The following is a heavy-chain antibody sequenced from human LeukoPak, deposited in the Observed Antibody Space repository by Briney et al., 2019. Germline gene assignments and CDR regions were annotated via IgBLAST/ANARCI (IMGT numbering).Heavy chain of an antibody. D-gene: IGHD2/OR15-2a*01. CDR2: IRQDGSEK. J-gene: IGHJ6*03. V-gene: IGHV3-7*01. CDR1: GFTFSTYW. CDR3: ARVAVIYYYYMEV. Sequence: GGSLRLSCAASGFTFSTYWMSWVRQAPGKGLEWLANIRQDGSEKYYVDSVKGRFTISRDNAKNSLYLQMSSLRAEDTAVYCCARVAVIYYYYMEVWGKGTTVTVSS.